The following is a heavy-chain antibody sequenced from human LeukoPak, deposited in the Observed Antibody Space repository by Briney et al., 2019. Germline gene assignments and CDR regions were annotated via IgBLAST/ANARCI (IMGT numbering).Heavy chain of an antibody. Sequence: SETLSLTCNVSGGSFSGYFWSWIRQPAGKGLEWIGRIYTSGSTNYNPSLKSRVIMSVDTSKNQFSLNLSSVTAADTAVCYCARVGGMVRGPNIDLMDVWGQGTTVTVSS. D-gene: IGHD3-10*01. CDR3: ARVGGMVRGPNIDLMDV. CDR2: IYTSGST. CDR1: GGSFSGYF. J-gene: IGHJ6*02. V-gene: IGHV4-4*07.